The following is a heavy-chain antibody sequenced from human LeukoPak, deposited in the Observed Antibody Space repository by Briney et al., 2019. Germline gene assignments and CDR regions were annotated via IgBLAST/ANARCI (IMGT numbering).Heavy chain of an antibody. CDR1: GITLSNYG. CDR2: ISDSGGRT. CDR3: AKRGVVIRVILVGFHKEAYYFDS. Sequence: PGGSLRLSCAVSGITLSNYGMSWVRQAPGKGLEWVAGISDSGGRTNYADSVKGRFTISRDNPKNTLYLQMNSLRAEDTAVYFCAKRGVVIRVILVGFHKEAYYFDSWGPGALVTVSS. J-gene: IGHJ4*02. D-gene: IGHD3-22*01. V-gene: IGHV3-23*01.